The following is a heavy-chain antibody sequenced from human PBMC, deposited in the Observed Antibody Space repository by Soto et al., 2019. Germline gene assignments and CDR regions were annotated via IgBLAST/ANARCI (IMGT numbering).Heavy chain of an antibody. V-gene: IGHV3-30-3*01. J-gene: IGHJ4*02. CDR1: GFTFSSYA. CDR3: AREGGYCGGGSCYDLLDY. CDR2: ISYDGSNK. D-gene: IGHD2-15*01. Sequence: ESGGGVVQPGRSLRLSCAASGFTFSSYAMHWVRQAPGKGLEWVAVISYDGSNKYYADSVKGRFTISRDNSKNTLYLQMNSLRAEDTAVYYCAREGGYCGGGSCYDLLDYWGQGTLVTVSS.